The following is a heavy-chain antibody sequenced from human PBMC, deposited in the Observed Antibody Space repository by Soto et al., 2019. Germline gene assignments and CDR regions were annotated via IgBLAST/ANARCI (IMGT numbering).Heavy chain of an antibody. V-gene: IGHV4-31*03. CDR2: IYYSGST. Sequence: TLSLTCTVSGGSISSGGYYWSWIRQHPGKGLEWIGYIYYSGSTYYNPSLKSRVTISVDTSKNQFSLKLSSVTAADTAVYYCARGRKMVYANFDYWGQGTLVIVSA. J-gene: IGHJ4*02. CDR1: GGSISSGGYY. D-gene: IGHD2-8*01. CDR3: ARGRKMVYANFDY.